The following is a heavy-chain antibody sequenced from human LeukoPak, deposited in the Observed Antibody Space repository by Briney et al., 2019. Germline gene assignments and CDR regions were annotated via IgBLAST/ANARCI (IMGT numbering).Heavy chain of an antibody. CDR1: GFSFSSDV. V-gene: IGHV3-30*03. Sequence: TGGSLRLSCAASGFSFSSDVMHWVRQTPGKGLEWVAVISAAGTYIVYADVVKGRFTISRDNAKNTLYVQMDSLRTEDSAVYYCARGVFDNHYRYHLDYWGQGTLVSVSS. D-gene: IGHD3-16*02. J-gene: IGHJ4*02. CDR2: ISAAGTYI. CDR3: ARGVFDNHYRYHLDY.